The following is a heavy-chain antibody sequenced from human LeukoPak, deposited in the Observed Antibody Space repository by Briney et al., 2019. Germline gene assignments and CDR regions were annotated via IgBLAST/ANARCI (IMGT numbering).Heavy chain of an antibody. CDR2: VNPNSGGT. CDR3: ARDWSVIVAKTGY. J-gene: IGHJ4*02. V-gene: IGHV1-2*06. CDR1: GYTFTGYY. Sequence: ASVKVSCKASGYTFTGYYMHWVRQAPGQGLEWMGRVNPNSGGTNYAQKFQGRVTMTRDTSISTAYMELSRLRTDDTAVYYCARDWSVIVAKTGYWGQGTLVTVSS. D-gene: IGHD5-12*01.